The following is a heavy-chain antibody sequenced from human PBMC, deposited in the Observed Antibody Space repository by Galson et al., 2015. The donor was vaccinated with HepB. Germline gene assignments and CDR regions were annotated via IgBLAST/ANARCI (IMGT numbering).Heavy chain of an antibody. CDR3: ANPDASADHPRYYFGLDV. CDR2: ISWDGDSA. Sequence: FLSLSCAASGVPFDDYEMHWVRHAPGKGLEWVSVISWDGDSAYYADSVKGRFTISRDNNKNSLYLQMNSLRSEDTALYYCANPDASADHPRYYFGLDVWGQGTTVTVSS. V-gene: IGHV3-43*01. D-gene: IGHD1-14*01. CDR1: GVPFDDYE. J-gene: IGHJ6*02.